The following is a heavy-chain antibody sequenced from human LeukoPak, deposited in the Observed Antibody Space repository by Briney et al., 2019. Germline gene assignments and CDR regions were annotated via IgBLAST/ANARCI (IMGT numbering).Heavy chain of an antibody. Sequence: SETLSLTCTVSGGSISSSSYYWGWLRPPPGKGLVWIGSIYYSGSTYYNPSLKSRVTISVDTSKNQFSLKLSSVTAADTAVYYCARPYGSGSYYRHDAFDIWGQGTMVTVSS. CDR1: GGSISSSSYY. D-gene: IGHD3-10*01. CDR3: ARPYGSGSYYRHDAFDI. CDR2: IYYSGST. V-gene: IGHV4-39*01. J-gene: IGHJ3*02.